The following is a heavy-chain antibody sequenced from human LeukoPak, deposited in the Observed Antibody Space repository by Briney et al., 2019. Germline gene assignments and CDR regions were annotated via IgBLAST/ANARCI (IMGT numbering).Heavy chain of an antibody. J-gene: IGHJ4*02. Sequence: SETLSLTCTVSGGSMNSHYWSWIRQPPGKGLEWIGYMLDTVTTKDNPSLKSRYTLSADTSKNQFSLRLTSVTAADTAVYYCATIKRGNIYGYFDFWGQGILVTVSS. CDR3: ATIKRGNIYGYFDF. CDR2: MLDTVTT. V-gene: IGHV4-59*11. CDR1: GGSMNSHY. D-gene: IGHD5-18*01.